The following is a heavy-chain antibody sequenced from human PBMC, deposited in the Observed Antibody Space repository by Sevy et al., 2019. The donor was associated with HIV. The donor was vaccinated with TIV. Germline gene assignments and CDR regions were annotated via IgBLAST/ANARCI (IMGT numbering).Heavy chain of an antibody. J-gene: IGHJ3*02. V-gene: IGHV4-59*08. CDR2: VFYTGGT. Sequence: SETLSLTCTVSGGSINSDHWNWIRQPPGKGLECIGYVFYTGGTNYNPSLKNRVTISVDRTKNQFSLKLTSVTAADTALYYCARRNDFDIWGQGTMVTVSS. CDR1: GGSINSDH. CDR3: ARRNDFDI.